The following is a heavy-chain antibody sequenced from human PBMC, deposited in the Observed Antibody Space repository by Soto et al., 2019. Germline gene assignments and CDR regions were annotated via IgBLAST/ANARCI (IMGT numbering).Heavy chain of an antibody. J-gene: IGHJ4*02. CDR1: GGSIRGTTYS. CDR2: IYDSGNT. V-gene: IGHV4-30-2*01. D-gene: IGHD6-13*01. CDR3: ARGQGAAAGHSNFDY. Sequence: SETLSLTCAFSGGSIRGTTYSWSWIRQPPGKGLEWIGYIYDSGNTYYNPSLKSQFSISVDRSKNQFSLKLSSVTAADTAVYYCARGQGAAAGHSNFDYWGQGALVTVSS.